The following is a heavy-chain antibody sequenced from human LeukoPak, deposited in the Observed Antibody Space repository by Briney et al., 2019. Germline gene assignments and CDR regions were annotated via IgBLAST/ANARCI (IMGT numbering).Heavy chain of an antibody. D-gene: IGHD2-21*01. Sequence: GGSLRLSCAASGFPFSNYGMHWVRQAPGKGLEWVSVIWSDEITTFYVDSVKGRFTTSRDNSKNTLFLQMNSLRVEDTAIYYCARGLQHPNFWGQGTLVTVSS. CDR2: IWSDEITT. V-gene: IGHV3-33*01. J-gene: IGHJ4*02. CDR1: GFPFSNYG. CDR3: ARGLQHPNF.